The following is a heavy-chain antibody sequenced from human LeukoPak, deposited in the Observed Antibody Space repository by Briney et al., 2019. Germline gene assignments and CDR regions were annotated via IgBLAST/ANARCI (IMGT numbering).Heavy chain of an antibody. CDR2: IIPIFGTA. CDR1: GGTFSSYA. Sequence: VASVKVSCKASGGTFSSYAISWVRQAPGQGLEWMGRIIPIFGTANYAQKFQGRVTITADKSTSTAYMELSSLRSEDTAVYYCARVDLRDGYSPLPFDYWGQGTLVTVSS. V-gene: IGHV1-69*06. J-gene: IGHJ4*02. D-gene: IGHD5-24*01. CDR3: ARVDLRDGYSPLPFDY.